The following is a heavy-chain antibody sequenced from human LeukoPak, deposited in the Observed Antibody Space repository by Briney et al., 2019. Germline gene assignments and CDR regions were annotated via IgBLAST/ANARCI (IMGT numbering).Heavy chain of an antibody. CDR3: TTSRDVAWFFDF. D-gene: IGHD5-12*01. CDR2: IKSKTDGGTT. V-gene: IGHV3-15*01. CDR1: GFTFSNAW. J-gene: IGHJ4*02. Sequence: GGSLRPSCAASGFTFSNAWMSWVRQAPGKGQEWVGRIKSKTDGGTTDYAATVKGRLTISSDDSKNTLYLQMNSLKTYDTAVYFCTTSRDVAWFFDFWGKGTLVTVSS.